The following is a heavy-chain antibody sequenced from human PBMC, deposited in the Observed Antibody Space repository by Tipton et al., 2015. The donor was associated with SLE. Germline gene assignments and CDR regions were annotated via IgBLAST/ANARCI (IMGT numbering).Heavy chain of an antibody. J-gene: IGHJ4*02. CDR1: GGSFSGYY. V-gene: IGHV4-4*09. CDR2: IYTSGST. Sequence: TLSLTCAVYGGSFSGYYWSWIRQSPGKGLEWIGYIYTSGSTNYNPSLKSRVTISVDTSKNQFSLKLSSVTAADTAVYYCARDLYWDGFDYWGQGTLVTVSS. CDR3: ARDLYWDGFDY. D-gene: IGHD1-26*01.